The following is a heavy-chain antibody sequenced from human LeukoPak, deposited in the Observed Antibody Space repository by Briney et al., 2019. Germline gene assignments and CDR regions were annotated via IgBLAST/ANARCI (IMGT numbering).Heavy chain of an antibody. V-gene: IGHV4-59*01. Sequence: PSETLSLTCSVSGGSISSYYWSWIRQPPGKGLEWIGYLFYSGNTNSNPSLKSRVTILADTSKNQFSLRLNSVTAADTAVYFYGRVRTGNTGSPEYFEDWGQGTLVTVSS. D-gene: IGHD5-12*01. CDR1: GGSISSYY. CDR3: GRVRTGNTGSPEYFED. J-gene: IGHJ1*01. CDR2: LFYSGNT.